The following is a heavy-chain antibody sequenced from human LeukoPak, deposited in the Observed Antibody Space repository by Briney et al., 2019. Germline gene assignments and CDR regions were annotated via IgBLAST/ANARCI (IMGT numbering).Heavy chain of an antibody. CDR3: ARDLGEMATIGFDY. J-gene: IGHJ4*02. V-gene: IGHV3-21*01. CDR1: GFTFSSYS. Sequence: GGSVRLSCAASGFTFSSYSMNWARQAPGKGLEWVSSISSSSSYIYYADSVKGRFTISRDNAKNSLYLQMNSLRAEDTAVYYCARDLGEMATIGFDYWGQGTLGTVSS. CDR2: ISSSSSYI. D-gene: IGHD5-24*01.